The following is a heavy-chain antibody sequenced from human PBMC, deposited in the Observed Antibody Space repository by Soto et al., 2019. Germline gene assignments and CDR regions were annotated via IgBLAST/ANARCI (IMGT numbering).Heavy chain of an antibody. Sequence: EMQLVESGGALVQPGGSLQLSCAASGFIFADSTIHWVRQASGKGLEWVGRIRSKAHNYAIEYAESVKGRFVISRDNSRNTAYIQLNSLKTEDTAVYYCTRHDPVGWGDVWGQGTTVTVSS. CDR1: GFIFADST. CDR3: TRHDPVGWGDV. CDR2: IRSKAHNYAI. V-gene: IGHV3-73*02. J-gene: IGHJ6*02. D-gene: IGHD3-16*01.